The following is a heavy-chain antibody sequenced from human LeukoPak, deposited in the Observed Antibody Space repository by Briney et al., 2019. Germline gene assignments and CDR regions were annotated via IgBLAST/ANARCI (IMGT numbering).Heavy chain of an antibody. Sequence: ASVKVSCKASGYTFTSYGISWVRQAPGQGLEWMGWINTNTGNPTYAQGFTGRFVFSLDTSVNTAYLQISSLKAEDTAVYYCARDWERWYFDLWGHGTLVTVSS. CDR1: GYTFTSYG. D-gene: IGHD1-26*01. CDR3: ARDWERWYFDL. J-gene: IGHJ2*01. V-gene: IGHV7-4-1*02. CDR2: INTNTGNP.